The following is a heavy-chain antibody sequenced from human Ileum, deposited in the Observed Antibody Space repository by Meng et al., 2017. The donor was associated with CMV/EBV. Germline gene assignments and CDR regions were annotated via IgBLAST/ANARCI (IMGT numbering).Heavy chain of an antibody. CDR3: ARGGFSSGYYAAFDY. Sequence: VDGESFNAYYWSWIRQPPGKGLEWVAEINHHGSTNYNPSLKSRVTVSVDTSENQVSLKLTSVTAADSAVYYCARGGFSSGYYAAFDYWGHGTLVTVSS. J-gene: IGHJ4*01. CDR2: INHHGST. V-gene: IGHV4-34*01. D-gene: IGHD6-19*01. CDR1: GESFNAYY.